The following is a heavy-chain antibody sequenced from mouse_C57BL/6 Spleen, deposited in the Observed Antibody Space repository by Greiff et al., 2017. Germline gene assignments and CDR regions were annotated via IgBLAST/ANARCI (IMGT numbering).Heavy chain of an antibody. CDR1: GSSITSGYY. CDR2: ISYDGSN. CDR3: ARGGGSSGLAY. J-gene: IGHJ3*01. D-gene: IGHD3-2*02. Sequence: EVKLVESGPGLVKPSQSLSLTCSVTGSSITSGYYWNWIRQFPGNKLEWMGYISYDGSNNYNPSLKNRISITRDTSKNQFFLKLNSVTTEDTATYYCARGGGSSGLAYWGQGTLVTVSA. V-gene: IGHV3-6*01.